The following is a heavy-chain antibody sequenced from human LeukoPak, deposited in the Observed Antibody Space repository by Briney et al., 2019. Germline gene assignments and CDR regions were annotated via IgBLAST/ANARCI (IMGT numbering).Heavy chain of an antibody. J-gene: IGHJ4*02. Sequence: ASVKVSCKASGGTFSSYAISWVRQAPGQGLEWMGWINTNTGNPTYAQGFTGRFVFSLDTSVSTAYLQISSLKAEDTAVYYCARAEGWFGELLYFDYWGQGTLVTVSS. V-gene: IGHV7-4-1*02. CDR3: ARAEGWFGELLYFDY. CDR2: INTNTGNP. D-gene: IGHD3-10*01. CDR1: GGTFSSYA.